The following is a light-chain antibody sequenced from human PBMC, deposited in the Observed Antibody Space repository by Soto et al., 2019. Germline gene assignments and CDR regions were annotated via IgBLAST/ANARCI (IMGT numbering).Light chain of an antibody. Sequence: EIVLTQSPGTLSLSPGERATLSCRASQSVTSSYLAWYQQKPGQAPRLLIFDASSRATGIPDRFNGGGSGTDFPLTISRLEPEDFAAYYCQQYGSPPLTFGGGTKVEIK. CDR3: QQYGSPPLT. CDR2: DAS. V-gene: IGKV3-20*01. CDR1: QSVTSSY. J-gene: IGKJ4*01.